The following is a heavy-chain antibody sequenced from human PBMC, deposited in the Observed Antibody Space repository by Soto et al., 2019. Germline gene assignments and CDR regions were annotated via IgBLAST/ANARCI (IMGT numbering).Heavy chain of an antibody. Sequence: PGGSLRLSCAAPGFTFSSYAMSWVLQAPWKGLEWVSAISGSGGSTYCADSVKGRFTISRDNSKNTPYLQMNSLRAEDTAVYYCAKKGGSDRVFDIWGQGTMVTVSS. CDR1: GFTFSSYA. CDR3: AKKGGSDRVFDI. D-gene: IGHD1-26*01. J-gene: IGHJ3*02. V-gene: IGHV3-23*01. CDR2: ISGSGGST.